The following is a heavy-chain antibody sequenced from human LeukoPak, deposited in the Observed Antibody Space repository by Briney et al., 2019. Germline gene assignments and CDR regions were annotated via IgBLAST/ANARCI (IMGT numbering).Heavy chain of an antibody. CDR1: GGSINSYY. CDR2: IFSDGST. CDR3: ARDPSYTRGLFAD. V-gene: IGHV4-4*07. D-gene: IGHD2-2*01. Sequence: KPSETLSLTCTVSGGSINSYYWSWIRQPAGKGLEWIGRIFSDGSTSYNPSLKGRVTLSVDMSKNVFSLKLNSVTAADTAIYYCARDPSYTRGLFADCGQGNLVTVSS. J-gene: IGHJ4*02.